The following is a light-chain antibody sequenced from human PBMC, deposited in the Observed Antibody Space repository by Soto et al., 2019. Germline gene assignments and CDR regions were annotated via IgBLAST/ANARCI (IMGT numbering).Light chain of an antibody. J-gene: IGLJ2*01. CDR3: ASWDDSLNGPV. Sequence: QSVLPHPPSASGTPGQRVTITCSGSSSNIGSNAVNWYQQLPGTAPKLLLYSDYQRPSGVPDRFSGSKSGTSASLAISGLQSEDEAAYYCASWDDSLNGPVFGGGTKLTVL. CDR2: SDY. CDR1: SSNIGSNA. V-gene: IGLV1-44*01.